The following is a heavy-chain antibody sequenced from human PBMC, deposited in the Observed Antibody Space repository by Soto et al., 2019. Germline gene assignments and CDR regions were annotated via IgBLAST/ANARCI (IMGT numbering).Heavy chain of an antibody. CDR3: ARSLVVAAHFDY. J-gene: IGHJ4*02. D-gene: IGHD6-6*01. CDR1: GYTFTGYY. CDR2: INPNSGGT. V-gene: IGHV1-2*02. Sequence: ASVKVSCKASGYTFTGYYMHCVRQAPGQGLEWMGWINPNSGGTNYAQKFQGRVTMTRDTSISTAYMELSRLRSDDTAVYYCARSLVVAAHFDYWGQGTLVTVSS.